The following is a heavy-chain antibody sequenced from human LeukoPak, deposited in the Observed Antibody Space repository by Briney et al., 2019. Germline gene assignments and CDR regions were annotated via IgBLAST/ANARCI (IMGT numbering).Heavy chain of an antibody. CDR1: GGSFSGYY. J-gene: IGHJ3*02. CDR3: ARSFGVVIPDAFDI. V-gene: IGHV4-34*01. D-gene: IGHD3-3*01. Sequence: SETLSLTCAVYGGSFSGYYWSWIRQPPGKGLEWIGEINHSGSTNYNPSLKSRVTISVDTSKNQFPLKLSSVTAADTAVYYCARSFGVVIPDAFDIWGQGTMVTVSS. CDR2: INHSGST.